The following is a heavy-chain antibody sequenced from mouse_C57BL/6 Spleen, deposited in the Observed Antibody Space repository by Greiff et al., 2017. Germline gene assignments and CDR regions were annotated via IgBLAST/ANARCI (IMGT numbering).Heavy chain of an antibody. CDR1: GFTFSSYG. V-gene: IGHV5-6*01. J-gene: IGHJ3*01. Sequence: EVQRVESGGDLVKPGGSLKLSCAASGFTFSSYGMSWVRQTPDKRLEWVATISSGGSYTYYPDSVKGRFTISRDNAKNTLYLQMSSLKSEDTAMYYCARQNYDGYYPFAYWGQGTLVTVSA. CDR2: ISSGGSYT. D-gene: IGHD2-3*01. CDR3: ARQNYDGYYPFAY.